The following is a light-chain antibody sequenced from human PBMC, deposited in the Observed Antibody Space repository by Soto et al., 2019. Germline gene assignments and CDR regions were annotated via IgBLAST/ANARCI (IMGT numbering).Light chain of an antibody. CDR1: QSVSTSF. Sequence: EIVLMQSPGTLSLSPGERATLSCRASQSVSTSFLAWYQQRPGQAPRLLIYSASNRATGIPDMFSGSGSGTDFPLTISRLEPEYFALYYCQQYGLSPWTFGQGTAVEIK. J-gene: IGKJ1*01. CDR2: SAS. V-gene: IGKV3-20*01. CDR3: QQYGLSPWT.